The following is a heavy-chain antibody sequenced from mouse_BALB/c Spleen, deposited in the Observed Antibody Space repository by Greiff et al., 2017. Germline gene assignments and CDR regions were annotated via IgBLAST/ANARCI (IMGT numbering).Heavy chain of an antibody. V-gene: IGHV3-6*02. CDR1: GYSITSGYY. Sequence: EVQLQESGPGLVKPSQSLSLTCSVTGYSITSGYYWNWIRQFPGNKLEWMGYISYDGSNNYNPSLKNRISITRDTSKNQFFLKLNSVTTEDTATYYCAREEDGYYPMDYWGQGTSVTVSS. D-gene: IGHD2-3*01. J-gene: IGHJ4*01. CDR2: ISYDGSN. CDR3: AREEDGYYPMDY.